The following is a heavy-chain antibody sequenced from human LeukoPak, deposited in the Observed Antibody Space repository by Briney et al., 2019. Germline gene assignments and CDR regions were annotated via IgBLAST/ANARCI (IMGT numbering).Heavy chain of an antibody. D-gene: IGHD5-12*01. J-gene: IGHJ4*02. CDR1: GYTFTSYD. CDR2: MNPNSGNT. CDR3: ARGLIKRIVAASY. Sequence: ASVKVSCKASGYTFTSYDINWVRQATGQGLEWMGWMNPNSGNTGYAQKFQGRVTMTRNTSISTAYMELSSPRSEDTAVYYRARGLIKRIVAASYWGQGTLVTVSS. V-gene: IGHV1-8*01.